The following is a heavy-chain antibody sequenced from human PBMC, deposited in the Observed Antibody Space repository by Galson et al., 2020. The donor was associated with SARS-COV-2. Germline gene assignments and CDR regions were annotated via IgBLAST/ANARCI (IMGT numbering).Heavy chain of an antibody. V-gene: IGHV1-46*04. CDR2: INPSGDIT. CDR1: GYTFISFY. CDR3: AREWGDINSSVFDY. D-gene: IGHD2-21*01. Sequence: ASVKVSCKASGYTFISFYIHWVRQAPGQGLEWMGVINPSGDITSYEQKLRGRVTVTRDMSTQTVYMELSSLTSEDTAVYYCAREWGDINSSVFDYWGQGSLVVVSS. J-gene: IGHJ4*02.